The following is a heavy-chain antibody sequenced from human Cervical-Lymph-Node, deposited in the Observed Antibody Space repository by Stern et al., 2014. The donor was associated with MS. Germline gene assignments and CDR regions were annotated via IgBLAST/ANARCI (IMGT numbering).Heavy chain of an antibody. Sequence: EVQLVESGGGLVQPGGSLRLSCDTSGFPFSTYSMSWVRQAPGKVLEWVSFVSSGGDTTHYADSVEGRFTISRDQAGSSLYLQMNSLRDEDTAIYYCARTWLENTFDRWGQGTLVTVSS. CDR1: GFPFSTYS. V-gene: IGHV3-48*02. J-gene: IGHJ4*02. CDR2: VSSGGDTT. D-gene: IGHD5-24*01. CDR3: ARTWLENTFDR.